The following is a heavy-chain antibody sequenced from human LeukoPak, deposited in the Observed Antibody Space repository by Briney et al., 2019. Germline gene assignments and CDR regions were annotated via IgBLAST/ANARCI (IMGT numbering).Heavy chain of an antibody. CDR2: IYYSGST. Sequence: SETLSLTGAVYGGSFSGYYWSWIRQPPGKGLEWIGYIYYSGSTNYNPSLKSRVTISVDTSKNQFSLKLSSVTAADTAVYYCARHDLWGDPAIAFDIWGQGTMVTVSS. J-gene: IGHJ3*02. D-gene: IGHD3-16*01. V-gene: IGHV4-59*08. CDR3: ARHDLWGDPAIAFDI. CDR1: GGSFSGYY.